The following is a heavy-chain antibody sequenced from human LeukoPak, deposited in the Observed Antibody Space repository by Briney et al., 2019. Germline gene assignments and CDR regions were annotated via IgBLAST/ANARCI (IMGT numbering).Heavy chain of an antibody. D-gene: IGHD6-13*01. V-gene: IGHV4-34*01. CDR2: INHSGST. J-gene: IGHJ3*02. CDR1: GGSFSGYY. CDR3: ASSPGAQLAPAFDI. Sequence: SETLSLTCAVYGGSFSGYYWSWIRQPPGKGLEWIGEINHSGSTNYNPSLKSRVTISVDTSKNQFSLKLSSVTAADTAVHYCASSPGAQLAPAFDIWGQGTMVTVSS.